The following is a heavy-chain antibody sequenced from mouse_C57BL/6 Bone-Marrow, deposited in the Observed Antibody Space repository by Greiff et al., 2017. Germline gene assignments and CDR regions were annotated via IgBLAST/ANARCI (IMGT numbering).Heavy chain of an antibody. D-gene: IGHD1-1*01. CDR1: GYTFTSYW. J-gene: IGHJ1*03. V-gene: IGHV1-69*01. CDR3: AREGTTVPWYFDV. CDR2: IDPSDSYT. Sequence: QVQLQQPGAELVMPGASVKLSCKASGYTFTSYWMHWVKQRPGQGLEWIGEIDPSDSYTNYNQKFKGKATLTVDTSSSTAYMQLSSLTSEDSAVYDCAREGTTVPWYFDVWGTGTTVTVSS.